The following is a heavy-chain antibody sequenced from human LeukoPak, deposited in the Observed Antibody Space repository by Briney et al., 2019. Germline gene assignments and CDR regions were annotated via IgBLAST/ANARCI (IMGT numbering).Heavy chain of an antibody. J-gene: IGHJ6*03. V-gene: IGHV3-7*01. CDR1: GFTFSSYW. CDR3: ARGGAQFGEWYYYMDV. Sequence: QPGGSLRLSCAASGFTFSSYWMSWVRQAPGKGLEWVANIKQDGSEKYYVDSVKGRFTISRDNAKNSLYLQMNSLRAEDTAVYYCARGGAQFGEWYYYMDVWGKGTTVTVSS. CDR2: IKQDGSEK. D-gene: IGHD3-10*01.